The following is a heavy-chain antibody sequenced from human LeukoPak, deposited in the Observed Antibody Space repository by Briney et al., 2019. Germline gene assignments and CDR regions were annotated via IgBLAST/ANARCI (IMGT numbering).Heavy chain of an antibody. D-gene: IGHD6-6*01. CDR1: GGSVSSGSYY. V-gene: IGHV4-39*01. Sequence: PSETLSLTCTVSGGSVSSGSYYWNWIRQPPGKGLEWIGSIYYSGGTYYNPSLKSRVTISVDTSKNQFSLKLSSVTAADTAVYYCARRSRSPHILIDYWGQGTLVTVSS. CDR2: IYYSGGT. J-gene: IGHJ4*02. CDR3: ARRSRSPHILIDY.